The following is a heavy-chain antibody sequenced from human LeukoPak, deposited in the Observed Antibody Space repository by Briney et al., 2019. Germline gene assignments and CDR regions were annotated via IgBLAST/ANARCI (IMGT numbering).Heavy chain of an antibody. CDR2: VSHSGGT. CDR3: ARSFDSAYYYMDV. V-gene: IGHV4-59*08. D-gene: IGHD3-10*01. J-gene: IGHJ6*03. CDR1: GGSISSSY. Sequence: SETLSLTCTVSGGSISSSYWSWLRQPPGKGLDWIGYVSHSGGTNYKPSLKSRVTISVDTSKRQFSLKLSSVTAADTAVYYCARSFDSAYYYMDVWGKGTTVTVS.